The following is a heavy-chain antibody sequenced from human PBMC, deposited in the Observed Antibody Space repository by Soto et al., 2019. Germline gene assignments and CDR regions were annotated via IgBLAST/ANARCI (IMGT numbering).Heavy chain of an antibody. D-gene: IGHD1-26*01. J-gene: IGHJ4*02. Sequence: QVQLVESGGGVVQPGRSLRLSCAASGFTFSSHGMHWVRQAPGKGLEWVAVIWYDGSNKYYADSVKGRFTISRDNSKNTLYLQMNSLRAEDTAVYYCARVMSGSYLPDYWGQGTLFTVSS. CDR1: GFTFSSHG. CDR3: ARVMSGSYLPDY. V-gene: IGHV3-33*01. CDR2: IWYDGSNK.